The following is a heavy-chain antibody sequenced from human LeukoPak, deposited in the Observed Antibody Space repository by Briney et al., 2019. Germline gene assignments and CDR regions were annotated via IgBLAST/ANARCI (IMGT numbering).Heavy chain of an antibody. CDR3: ARDADDSSGYSNFDY. D-gene: IGHD3-22*01. V-gene: IGHV1-24*01. CDR2: FDPEDGET. CDR1: GYTLTELS. Sequence: ASVKVSCKVSGYTLTELSMHWVRQAPGKGLEWMGGFDPEDGETIYAQKLQGRVTMTRDTSTSTVYMELSSLRSEDTAVYYCARDADDSSGYSNFDYWGQGTLVTVSS. J-gene: IGHJ4*02.